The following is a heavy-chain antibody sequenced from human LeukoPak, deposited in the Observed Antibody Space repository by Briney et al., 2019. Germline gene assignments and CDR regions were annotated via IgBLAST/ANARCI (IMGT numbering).Heavy chain of an antibody. CDR1: GYTFTGYY. J-gene: IGHJ4*02. D-gene: IGHD6-19*01. V-gene: IGHV1-69*13. CDR3: ARDYRRAVAGDSMAFFDY. CDR2: IIPIFGTA. Sequence: SVKVSCKASGYTFTGYYMHWVRQAPGQGLEWMGGIIPIFGTANYAQKFQGRVTITADESTSTAYMELSSLRSEDTAVYYCARDYRRAVAGDSMAFFDYWGQGTLVTVSS.